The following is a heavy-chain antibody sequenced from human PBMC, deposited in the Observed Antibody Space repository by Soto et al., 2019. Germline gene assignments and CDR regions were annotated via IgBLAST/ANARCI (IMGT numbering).Heavy chain of an antibody. CDR3: ASRPPIFMGTNIVPRNYYFDS. Sequence: SETLSPTCTVSGGSIRTSNYYWVWIRQTPGRGLEWIGSVYYTGTTYYTPSLQGRVSMSADTSKNQFFLELKSVTAADTAVYYCASRPPIFMGTNIVPRNYYFDSWGQGTLVTVSS. CDR1: GGSIRTSNYY. V-gene: IGHV4-39*01. CDR2: VYYTGTT. J-gene: IGHJ4*02. D-gene: IGHD2-21*01.